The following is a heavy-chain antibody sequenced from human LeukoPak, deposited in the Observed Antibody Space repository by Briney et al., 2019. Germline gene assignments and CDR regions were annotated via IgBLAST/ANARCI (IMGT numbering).Heavy chain of an antibody. CDR3: ASSRNDILTGYNPYAFDI. D-gene: IGHD3-9*01. J-gene: IGHJ3*02. CDR1: GGSISGYY. Sequence: KPSETLSLTCTVSGGSISGYYWSWIRQPPGKGLEWIGYIYYSGSTNYNPSLKSRVTISVDTSKNQFSLKLSSVTAADTAVYYCASSRNDILTGYNPYAFDIWGQGTMVTVSS. V-gene: IGHV4-59*01. CDR2: IYYSGST.